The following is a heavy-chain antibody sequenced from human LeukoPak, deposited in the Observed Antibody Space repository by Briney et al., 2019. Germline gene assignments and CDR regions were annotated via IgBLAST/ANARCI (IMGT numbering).Heavy chain of an antibody. J-gene: IGHJ3*02. CDR2: IYSGGGT. CDR1: GFTVSRHY. D-gene: IGHD3-22*01. CDR3: AKGGYYDSSRGAFDI. Sequence: GGSLRLSCAASGFTVSRHYMSWVRQAPGMGLEWVSVIYSGGGTFYADYVKGRFTISRDNSKNTLYLQMNSLRAEDTAIYYCAKGGYYDSSRGAFDIWGQGTMVTVSS. V-gene: IGHV3-53*01.